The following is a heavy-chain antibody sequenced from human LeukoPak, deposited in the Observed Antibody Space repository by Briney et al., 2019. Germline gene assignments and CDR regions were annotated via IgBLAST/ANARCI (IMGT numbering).Heavy chain of an antibody. J-gene: IGHJ4*02. CDR1: GFTFSSYS. D-gene: IGHD5-12*01. Sequence: GGSLRLSCAASGFTFSSYSMNWVRQAPGKGLEWVSSISSSSSYIYYADSVKGRFTISRDNAKNSLYLQMNSLRAEDTAVYYCARVGDSGYVYFDYWGQGTLVTVSS. V-gene: IGHV3-21*01. CDR2: ISSSSSYI. CDR3: ARVGDSGYVYFDY.